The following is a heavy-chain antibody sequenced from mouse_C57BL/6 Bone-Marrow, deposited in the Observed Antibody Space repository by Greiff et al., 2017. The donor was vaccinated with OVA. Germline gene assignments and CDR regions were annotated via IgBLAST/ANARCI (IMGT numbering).Heavy chain of an antibody. CDR1: GYTFTSYW. CDR3: ARMSSSGYSFAY. V-gene: IGHV1-50*01. CDR2: IDPSDSYT. J-gene: IGHJ3*01. Sequence: QVQLQQSGAELVKPGASVKLSCKASGYTFTSYWMQWVKQRPGQGLEWIGEIDPSDSYTNYNQKFKGKATLTVDTSSSTAYMQLSSLTSEDSAVYYCARMSSSGYSFAYWGQGTLVTVSA. D-gene: IGHD3-2*02.